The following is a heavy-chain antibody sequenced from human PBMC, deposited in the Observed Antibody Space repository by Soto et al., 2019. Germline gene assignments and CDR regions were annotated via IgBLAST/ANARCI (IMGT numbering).Heavy chain of an antibody. CDR1: GFTFSSYC. Sequence: QVQLVESGGGVVQPGRSLRLSCAASGFTFSSYCMHWVRQAPGKGLEWVAVIWYDGSNKYYAESVKGRFTISRDNSKNTLYMQMNSLRAEDTAEYYCAREVFQGPFLDYWGQGTLVTVSS. D-gene: IGHD3-3*01. J-gene: IGHJ4*02. CDR2: IWYDGSNK. CDR3: AREVFQGPFLDY. V-gene: IGHV3-33*01.